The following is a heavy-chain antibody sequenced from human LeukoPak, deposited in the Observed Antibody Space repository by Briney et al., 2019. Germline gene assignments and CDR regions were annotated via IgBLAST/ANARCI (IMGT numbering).Heavy chain of an antibody. J-gene: IGHJ4*02. Sequence: GGSLRLSCAASGFTFSDYYMSWIRQAPGKGLEWVSYISSISSTIYNADSVKGRFTISRDIAKNSLYLQMNSLRDEDTAVYYCARAVGNHFDYWGQGTLVTVSS. V-gene: IGHV3-11*04. CDR1: GFTFSDYY. CDR2: ISSISSTI. D-gene: IGHD1-14*01. CDR3: ARAVGNHFDY.